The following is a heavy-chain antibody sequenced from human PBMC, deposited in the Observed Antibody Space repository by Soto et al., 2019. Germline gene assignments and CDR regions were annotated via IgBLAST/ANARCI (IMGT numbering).Heavy chain of an antibody. D-gene: IGHD3-3*01. V-gene: IGHV4-30-2*01. Sequence: PSETLSLTCAVSGGSISSGGYSWSWIRQPPGKGLEWIGYIYHSGSTYYNPSLKSRVTISVDRSKNQFSLKLSSATAADTAVYYCARGADFWSGYYNGAFDIWGQGTMVTVSS. CDR1: GGSISSGGYS. J-gene: IGHJ3*02. CDR3: ARGADFWSGYYNGAFDI. CDR2: IYHSGST.